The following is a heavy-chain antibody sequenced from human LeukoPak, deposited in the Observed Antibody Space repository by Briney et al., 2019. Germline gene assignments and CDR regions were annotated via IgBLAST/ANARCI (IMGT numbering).Heavy chain of an antibody. J-gene: IGHJ6*03. CDR3: AKNIVANQFYYYYMDV. CDR2: ISDSGSST. D-gene: IGHD5-12*01. Sequence: GGSLRLSCAASGFTFDDYAMHWVRQAPGMRLEWVSTISDSGSSTYYGDSVKGRFAISRDNSNNTLYLQMSSLRVEDTAVYYCAKNIVANQFYYYYMDVWGKGTAVTVSS. V-gene: IGHV3-23*01. CDR1: GFTFDDYA.